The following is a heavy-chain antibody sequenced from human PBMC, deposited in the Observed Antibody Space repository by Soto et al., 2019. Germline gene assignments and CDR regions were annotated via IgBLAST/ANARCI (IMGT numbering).Heavy chain of an antibody. CDR1: GFTFSSYW. CDR3: ARPLFYDSSGYYLDY. CDR2: IKQDGSEK. Sequence: GGSLRLSCAASGFTFSSYWMSWVRQAPGKGLEWVANIKQDGSEKYYVDSVKGRFTISRDNAKNSLYLQVNSLRAEDTAVYYCARPLFYDSSGYYLDYWGQGTLVTVSS. J-gene: IGHJ4*02. V-gene: IGHV3-7*03. D-gene: IGHD3-22*01.